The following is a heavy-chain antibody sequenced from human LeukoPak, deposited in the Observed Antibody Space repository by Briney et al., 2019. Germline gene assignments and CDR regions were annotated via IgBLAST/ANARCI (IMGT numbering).Heavy chain of an antibody. Sequence: PGGSLRLSCAASGFTFSSYAMSWVRQAPGKGLEWVSAISGSGGSTYYADSVKGRFTISRDNSKNTLYLQMNSLRAEDTAVYYCAKGRLDFWSGSATCLDYWGQGTLVTVSS. D-gene: IGHD3-3*01. J-gene: IGHJ4*02. CDR2: ISGSGGST. CDR1: GFTFSSYA. V-gene: IGHV3-23*01. CDR3: AKGRLDFWSGSATCLDY.